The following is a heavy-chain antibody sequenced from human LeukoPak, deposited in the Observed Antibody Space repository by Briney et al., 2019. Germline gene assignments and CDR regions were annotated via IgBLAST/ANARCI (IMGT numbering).Heavy chain of an antibody. D-gene: IGHD3-3*01. Sequence: SETLSLTCAVYGGSFSGYYWSWIRQPPGKGLEWIGEINHSGSTNYNPSLKSRVTISVDTSKNQFSLKLSSVTAADTAVYYCARPRLFWSGYYPIWGQGTIVTVSS. CDR3: ARPRLFWSGYYPI. J-gene: IGHJ3*02. CDR2: INHSGST. V-gene: IGHV4-34*01. CDR1: GGSFSGYY.